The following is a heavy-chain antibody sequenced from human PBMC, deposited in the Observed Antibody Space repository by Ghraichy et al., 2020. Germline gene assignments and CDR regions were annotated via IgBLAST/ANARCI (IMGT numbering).Heavy chain of an antibody. D-gene: IGHD4-17*01. CDR3: ARDLNRYGMTFDI. J-gene: IGHJ3*02. CDR1: GYTFTGYY. V-gene: IGHV1-2*04. CDR2: INPNSGGT. Sequence: ASVKVSCKASGYTFTGYYMHWVRQAPGQGLEWMGWINPNSGGTNYAQKFQGWVTMTRDTSISTAYMELSRLRSDDTAVYYCARDLNRYGMTFDIWGQGTMVTVSS.